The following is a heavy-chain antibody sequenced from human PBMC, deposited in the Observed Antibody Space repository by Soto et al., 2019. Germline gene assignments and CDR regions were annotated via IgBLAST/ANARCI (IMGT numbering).Heavy chain of an antibody. J-gene: IGHJ6*02. CDR3: AREGIAAAGTYYYYGMDV. V-gene: IGHV3-53*01. D-gene: IGHD6-13*01. CDR1: GFTVGSNY. Sequence: GGSLRLSCAASGFTVGSNYMSWVRQGPGKGLEWVSVIYSGGSTYYADSVKGRFTISRDNSKNTLYLQMNSLRAEDTAVYYCAREGIAAAGTYYYYGMDVWGQGTTVTVSS. CDR2: IYSGGST.